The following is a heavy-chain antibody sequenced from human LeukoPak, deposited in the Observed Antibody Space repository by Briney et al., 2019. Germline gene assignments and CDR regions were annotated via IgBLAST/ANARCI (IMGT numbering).Heavy chain of an antibody. CDR3: ARATHYYDSCGLSGSFDI. J-gene: IGHJ3*02. V-gene: IGHV3-30-3*01. D-gene: IGHD3-22*01. CDR2: ISYDGSNE. Sequence: GRSLRLSCAASGFTFSSYAMHWVRQAPGKGLEWVAVISYDGSNEYYADSVKGRFTISRDNSKNTLYLQMNTLRPEDTAVYYCARATHYYDSCGLSGSFDIWGQGTMVAVSS. CDR1: GFTFSSYA.